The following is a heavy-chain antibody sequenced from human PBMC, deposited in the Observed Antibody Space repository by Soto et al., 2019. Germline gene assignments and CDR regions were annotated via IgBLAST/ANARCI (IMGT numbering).Heavy chain of an antibody. D-gene: IGHD3-10*01. V-gene: IGHV1-69*01. CDR2: IIPLFGTT. Sequence: QVQVVQSGVEVRRPGSSVKVSCKASGDTFKNCVISWVRQAPGQGLEWMGGIIPLFGTTDFAQRFQGRLTSTTDESTTTAYMELSRLRSEDTATYYSAAELGFGKLSVVWGQGTTVIVSS. CDR3: AAELGFGKLSVV. CDR1: GDTFKNCV. J-gene: IGHJ6*02.